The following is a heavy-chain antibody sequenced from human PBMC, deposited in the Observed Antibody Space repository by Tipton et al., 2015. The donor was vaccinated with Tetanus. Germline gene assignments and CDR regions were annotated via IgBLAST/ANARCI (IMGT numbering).Heavy chain of an antibody. CDR3: ARDRGDYIYYGMDV. CDR1: GYTFTTYV. D-gene: IGHD3-22*01. CDR2: IDPNSGGT. J-gene: IGHJ6*02. Sequence: QMQLVQSGAEVKKPGASVKVSCKASGYTFTTYVITWVRQAPGQGLEWMGWIDPNSGGTVYAQKFQGRVTMTRDTSISTAYMELRSLRSDDTAVYYCARDRGDYIYYGMDVWGPGTTVTVS. V-gene: IGHV1-2*02.